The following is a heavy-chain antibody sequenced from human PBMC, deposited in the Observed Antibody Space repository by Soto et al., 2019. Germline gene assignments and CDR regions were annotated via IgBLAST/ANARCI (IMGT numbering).Heavy chain of an antibody. CDR2: IYYSGST. V-gene: IGHV4-31*03. CDR3: AREGQGSGSSIPYHYYYYGMDV. Sequence: PSETLSLTCTVSGGSISSGGYYWSWIRQHRGRGLEWIGYIYYSGSTYYNPSLKSRVTISVDTSKNQFSLKLSSVTAAYPAVYYCAREGQGSGSSIPYHYYYYGMDVWGQGTTVTVSS. D-gene: IGHD3-10*01. CDR1: GGSISSGGYY. J-gene: IGHJ6*02.